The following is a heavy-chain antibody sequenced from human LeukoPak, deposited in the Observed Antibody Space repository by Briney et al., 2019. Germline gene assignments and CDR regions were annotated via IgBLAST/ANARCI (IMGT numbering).Heavy chain of an antibody. CDR3: ARGSGSYFYYYHMDV. Sequence: GGSLRLSCAASGFTFSTYAMHWVRQAPGKGLEYVSAINNNGGSTYYANSVKGRFTISRDNSKNTLFLHMGSLRAEDMAVYYCARGSGSYFYYYHMDVWGKGTTVTVS. D-gene: IGHD1-26*01. CDR2: INNNGGST. J-gene: IGHJ6*03. V-gene: IGHV3-64*01. CDR1: GFTFSTYA.